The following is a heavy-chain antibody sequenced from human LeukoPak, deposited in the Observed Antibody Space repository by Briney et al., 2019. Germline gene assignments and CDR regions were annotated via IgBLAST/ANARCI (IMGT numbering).Heavy chain of an antibody. D-gene: IGHD1-14*01. CDR3: ATGQGHGMDV. J-gene: IGHJ6*02. V-gene: IGHV3-74*01. CDR1: GFTFSSYW. CDR2: INSDGSST. Sequence: GGSLRLSCAASGFTFSSYWMHWVRQAPGKVLVWVSRINSDGSSTSYADSVKGRFTISRDNAKNTLDLQMNGRRAEDTAVYYCATGQGHGMDVWGQGTTVTVSS.